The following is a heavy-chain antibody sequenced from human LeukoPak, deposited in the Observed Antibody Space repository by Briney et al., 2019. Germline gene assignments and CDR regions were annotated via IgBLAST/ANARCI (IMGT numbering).Heavy chain of an antibody. Sequence: PGGSLRLSCAASGFTFSSYGMHWVRQAPGKGLEWVAVIWYDGSNKYYADSVKGRFTISRDNSKNTLYLQMNSLRAEDTAVYYCAREGSSSWSEIFYYYYYYGMDVWGQGTTVTVSS. V-gene: IGHV3-33*01. D-gene: IGHD6-13*01. CDR2: IWYDGSNK. CDR1: GFTFSSYG. J-gene: IGHJ6*02. CDR3: AREGSSSWSEIFYYYYYYGMDV.